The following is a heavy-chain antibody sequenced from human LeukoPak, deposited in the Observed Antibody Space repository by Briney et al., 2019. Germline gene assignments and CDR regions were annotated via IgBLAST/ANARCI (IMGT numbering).Heavy chain of an antibody. D-gene: IGHD3/OR15-3a*01. CDR2: ISYDGSNK. CDR3: ARDLDWTFDY. CDR1: GFTFSSYA. J-gene: IGHJ4*02. Sequence: GGSLRLSCAASGFTFSSYAMHWVRQAPGKGLEWVAVISYDGSNKYYADSVKGRFTISRDNSKNTLYLQMNSLRAEDTAVYHRARDLDWTFDYWGQGTLVTVSS. V-gene: IGHV3-30*04.